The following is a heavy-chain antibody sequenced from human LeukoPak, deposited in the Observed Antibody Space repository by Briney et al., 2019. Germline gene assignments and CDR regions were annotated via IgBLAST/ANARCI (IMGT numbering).Heavy chain of an antibody. V-gene: IGHV1-18*01. D-gene: IGHD4-11*01. J-gene: IGHJ3*02. CDR3: VRETTELDGGAFDI. CDR2: ISAYNGNT. CDR1: GYTFTSYG. Sequence: GASVKVSCKASGYTFTSYGISWVRQAPEQGLEWMGWISAYNGNTNYAQKLQGRVTMTTDTSTSTAYMELRSLRSDDTAVYYCVRETTELDGGAFDIWGQGTMVTVSS.